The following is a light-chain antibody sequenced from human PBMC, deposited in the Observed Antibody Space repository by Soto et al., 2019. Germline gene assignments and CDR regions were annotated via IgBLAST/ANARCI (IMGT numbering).Light chain of an antibody. CDR2: EVS. V-gene: IGLV2-14*01. J-gene: IGLJ3*02. Sequence: QSALTQPASVSGSPGQSITISCTGTSSDVGGYNYVSWYQQHPGKAPKLMIYEVSNRPSGVSNRFSGSKSGNTASLTISGLQAEDEADYYCSSYTSSSPWVFGEGTKLTVL. CDR3: SSYTSSSPWV. CDR1: SSDVGGYNY.